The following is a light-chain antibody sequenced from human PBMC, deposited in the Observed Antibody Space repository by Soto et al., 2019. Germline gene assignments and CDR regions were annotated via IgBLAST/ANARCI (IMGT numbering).Light chain of an antibody. CDR3: SSYTSYSTWV. CDR1: SSDVGNHNY. V-gene: IGLV2-14*01. Sequence: QSVLTQPASVSGSPGQSITISCTGTSSDVGNHNYVSWYQQHPGTALKLMIYEVTNRPSGVSNRFSGSKSGNTASLTISGLQAEDEGDYYCSSYTSYSTWVFGGGTKLTVL. CDR2: EVT. J-gene: IGLJ3*02.